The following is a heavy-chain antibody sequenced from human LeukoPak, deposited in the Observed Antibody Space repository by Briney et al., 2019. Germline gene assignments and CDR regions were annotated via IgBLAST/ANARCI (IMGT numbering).Heavy chain of an antibody. CDR3: ARDAGGYYDSSGYPYDAFDI. V-gene: IGHV3-23*01. Sequence: SGGSLRLSCAASGFTFSSYAMSWVRQAPGKGLEWVSAISGSGGSTYYADSVKGRFTISRDNSKNTLYLQMNSLRAEDTAVYYCARDAGGYYDSSGYPYDAFDIWGQGTMVTVSS. CDR1: GFTFSSYA. CDR2: ISGSGGST. J-gene: IGHJ3*02. D-gene: IGHD3-22*01.